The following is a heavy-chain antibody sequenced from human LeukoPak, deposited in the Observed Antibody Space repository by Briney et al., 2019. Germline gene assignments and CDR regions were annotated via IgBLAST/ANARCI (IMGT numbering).Heavy chain of an antibody. CDR3: ARRESRSSLKRDFDY. Sequence: SETLSLTCAVYGGSFSGYYWSWIRQPPGKGLEWIGEINHSGSINYNPSLKSRVTISVDTSKNQFSLKLSSVTAADTAVYYCARRESRSSLKRDFDYWGQGTLVTVSS. CDR1: GGSFSGYY. D-gene: IGHD6-13*01. V-gene: IGHV4-34*01. J-gene: IGHJ4*02. CDR2: INHSGSI.